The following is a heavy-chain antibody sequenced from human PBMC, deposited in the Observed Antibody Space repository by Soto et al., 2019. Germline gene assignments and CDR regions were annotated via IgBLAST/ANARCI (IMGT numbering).Heavy chain of an antibody. CDR2: IYYSGST. Sequence: SETLSLTCTVSGGSISSYYWSWIRQPPGKGLEWIGYIYYSGSTNYNPSLKSRVTISVDTSKNQFSLKLGSVTAADTAVYYCARDLAGEEVVGYYYGMDVWGQGTTVTVSS. V-gene: IGHV4-59*01. J-gene: IGHJ6*02. D-gene: IGHD2-2*01. CDR1: GGSISSYY. CDR3: ARDLAGEEVVGYYYGMDV.